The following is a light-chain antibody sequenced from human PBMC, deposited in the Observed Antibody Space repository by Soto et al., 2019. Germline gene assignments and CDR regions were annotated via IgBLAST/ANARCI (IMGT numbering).Light chain of an antibody. CDR2: TNG. CDR3: QSYDSGLSGSV. J-gene: IGLJ3*02. Sequence: QSVLTQPPSVSGAPGQRVTISCTGTSSNIGAGYDVNWYQHLPGAAPKLLIYTNGNRPSGVPDRFSGSKSGTSASLAITGLQAEYEADYYCQSYDSGLSGSVFGGGTQLTVL. CDR1: SSNIGAGYD. V-gene: IGLV1-40*01.